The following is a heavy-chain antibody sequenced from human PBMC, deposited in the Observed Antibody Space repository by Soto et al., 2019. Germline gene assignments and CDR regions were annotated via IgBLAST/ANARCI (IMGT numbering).Heavy chain of an antibody. Sequence: QVQLVQSGAEVKKPGASVKVSCKASGYTFTSYGISWVRQAPGHGLEWMGWISAYNGNTNYAQKLQGRVTMTTDTSTSTAYIELRSLRSDDTAVYYCARSPRRWLQLYYFDYWDQGTLVIVSS. D-gene: IGHD5-12*01. CDR2: ISAYNGNT. CDR1: GYTFTSYG. J-gene: IGHJ4*02. CDR3: ARSPRRWLQLYYFDY. V-gene: IGHV1-18*01.